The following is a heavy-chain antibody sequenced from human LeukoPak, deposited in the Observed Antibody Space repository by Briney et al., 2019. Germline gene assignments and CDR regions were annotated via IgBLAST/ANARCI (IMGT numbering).Heavy chain of an antibody. J-gene: IGHJ4*02. CDR1: GFTFSCYY. Sequence: GGSLRLSCAASGFTFSCYYMTWVRQAPGKGLEWVSLIYKDGSTYYADSVKGRFTISRDNSKNTLFLQMNTLRADDTAVYYCARDAVEQQLVHYFDYWGQGTLVTVSS. D-gene: IGHD6-13*01. CDR2: IYKDGST. V-gene: IGHV3-53*01. CDR3: ARDAVEQQLVHYFDY.